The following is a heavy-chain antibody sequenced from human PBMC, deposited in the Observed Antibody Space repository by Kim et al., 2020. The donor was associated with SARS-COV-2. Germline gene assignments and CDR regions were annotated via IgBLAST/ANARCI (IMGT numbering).Heavy chain of an antibody. V-gene: IGHV4-59*09. Sequence: THYHPTLKSRVPLSVDTSKNQFSLKLDSVTAADTAVYYWARGGSNVGASWGWGQGTLVTVSS. J-gene: IGHJ4*02. D-gene: IGHD1-26*01. CDR2: T. CDR3: ARGGSNVGASWG.